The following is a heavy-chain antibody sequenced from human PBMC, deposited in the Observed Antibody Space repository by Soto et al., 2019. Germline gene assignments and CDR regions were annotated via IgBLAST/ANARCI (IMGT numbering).Heavy chain of an antibody. Sequence: EVQLVESGGVSVQPGGSPRLSCTASGFTLSNYWMHWVRQATGKGLVWVSRINTDGSTTTYADSVKGRFTISRDNAKNTLYLQMNSLRDEDTAVYYCVRIRRGDGYTFGYWGQGTLVTVSS. V-gene: IGHV3-74*01. D-gene: IGHD5-12*01. CDR1: GFTLSNYW. J-gene: IGHJ4*02. CDR3: VRIRRGDGYTFGY. CDR2: INTDGSTT.